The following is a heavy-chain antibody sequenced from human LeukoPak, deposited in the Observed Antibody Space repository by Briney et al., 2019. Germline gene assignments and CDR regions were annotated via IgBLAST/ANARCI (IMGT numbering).Heavy chain of an antibody. D-gene: IGHD4-23*01. J-gene: IGHJ4*02. Sequence: GGSLRLSCAASGFTFSSYSMNWVRQAPGKGLEWVSSISSSSSYIYYADSVKGRFTISRDNAKNSLYLQMNSLRAEDTAVYYCARDRSYGGPYFDYWGQGTLVTVSS. CDR1: GFTFSSYS. CDR3: ARDRSYGGPYFDY. V-gene: IGHV3-21*01. CDR2: ISSSSSYI.